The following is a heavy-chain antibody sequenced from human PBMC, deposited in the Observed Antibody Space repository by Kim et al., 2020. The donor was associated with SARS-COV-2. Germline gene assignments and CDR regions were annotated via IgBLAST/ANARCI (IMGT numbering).Heavy chain of an antibody. CDR1: GFTFSDYY. CDR2: ISSSSSYT. Sequence: GGSLRLSCAASGFTFSDYYMSWIRQAPGKGLEWVSYISSSSSYTNYADSVKGRFTISRDNAKNSLYLQMNSLRAEDTAVYYCAREKLGSDYYYYGMDVWGQGATGTVSS. V-gene: IGHV3-11*06. D-gene: IGHD7-27*01. J-gene: IGHJ6*02. CDR3: AREKLGSDYYYYGMDV.